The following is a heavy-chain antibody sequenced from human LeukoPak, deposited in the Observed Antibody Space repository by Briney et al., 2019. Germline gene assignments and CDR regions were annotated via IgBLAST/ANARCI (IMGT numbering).Heavy chain of an antibody. D-gene: IGHD4-17*01. CDR2: INPNSGGT. J-gene: IGHJ4*02. CDR1: GYTFTGYY. CDR3: ARDLKATVTETTEDY. Sequence: ASVKVSCKASGYTFTGYYMHWVRQAPGQGLEWMGWINPNSGGTNYAQKFQGRVTMTRDTSISTAYMELSRLRSDDTAVYYCARDLKATVTETTEDYWGQGTLVTVSS. V-gene: IGHV1-2*02.